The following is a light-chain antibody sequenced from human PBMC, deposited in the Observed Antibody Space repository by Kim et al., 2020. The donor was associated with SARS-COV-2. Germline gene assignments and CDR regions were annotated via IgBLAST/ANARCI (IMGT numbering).Light chain of an antibody. CDR3: QNGNGFTCT. J-gene: IGKJ1*01. CDR2: GAS. CDR1: QSISVW. V-gene: IGKV1-12*01. Sequence: DIQMTQSPSSVSASVGDRVTITCRASQSISVWLAWYQQRPGKAPKLLISGASNLQIGVPSRISGSGSGTVFTLTISSLQPEDVGTYYCQNGNGFTCTCGQGTKVDIK.